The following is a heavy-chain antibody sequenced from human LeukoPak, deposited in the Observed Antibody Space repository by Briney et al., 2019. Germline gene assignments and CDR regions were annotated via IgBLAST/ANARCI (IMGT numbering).Heavy chain of an antibody. CDR2: TYYRSKWSN. V-gene: IGHV6-1*01. D-gene: IGHD4-17*01. J-gene: IGHJ6*02. CDR1: GDSVSSNSAA. CDR3: ARGSDGLPHGMDV. Sequence: SQTLSLTCAISGDSVSSNSAAWNWIRQSPSRGLEWLGRTYYRSKWSNDYEVSVKSRITINPDTSKNQFSLHLNSVTSEDTAVYYCARGSDGLPHGMDVWGQGTTVTVSS.